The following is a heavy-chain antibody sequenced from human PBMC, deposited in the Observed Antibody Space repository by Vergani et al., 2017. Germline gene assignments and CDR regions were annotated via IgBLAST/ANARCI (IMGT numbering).Heavy chain of an antibody. D-gene: IGHD6-13*01. V-gene: IGHV1-69*02. J-gene: IGHJ6*02. CDR1: GGTFSSYT. CDR2: IIPILGIA. CDR3: ARCSSYSYYYYGMDV. Sequence: QVQLVHSGAEVKKPGSSVTVSCKASGGTFSSYTISWVRPAPGQGLEWMGRIIPILGIANYAQKFQGRVTITADKSTSTAYMELSSLRSEDTAVYYCARCSSYSYYYYGMDVWGQGTTVTVSS.